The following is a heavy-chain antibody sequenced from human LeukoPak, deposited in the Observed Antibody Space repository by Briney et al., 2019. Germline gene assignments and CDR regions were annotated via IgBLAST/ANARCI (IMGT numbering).Heavy chain of an antibody. Sequence: GGSLRLSCAASGFTFSDYYMSWIRQAPGKGLEWVSYISSSSSYTNYADSVKGRFTISRDNAKNPLYLQMNSLRAEDTAVYYCARVMVRGVIINYFDYWGQGTLVTVSS. J-gene: IGHJ4*02. CDR1: GFTFSDYY. D-gene: IGHD3-10*01. V-gene: IGHV3-11*05. CDR2: ISSSSSYT. CDR3: ARVMVRGVIINYFDY.